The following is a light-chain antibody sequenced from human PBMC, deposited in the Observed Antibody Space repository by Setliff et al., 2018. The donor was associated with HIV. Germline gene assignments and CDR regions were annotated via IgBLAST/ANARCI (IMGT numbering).Light chain of an antibody. CDR3: SSYTTSSTLYV. CDR2: DVT. V-gene: IGLV2-14*03. CDR1: SSDAGGYYS. J-gene: IGLJ1*01. Sequence: QSVLTQPASVSGSPGQSITISCTGISSDAGGYYSVSWYQQHPGKAPKLMIYDVTNRPSGVSNRFSGSRSGNTASLTISGLQVEDEADYYCSSYTTSSTLYVFGPGTKVTVL.